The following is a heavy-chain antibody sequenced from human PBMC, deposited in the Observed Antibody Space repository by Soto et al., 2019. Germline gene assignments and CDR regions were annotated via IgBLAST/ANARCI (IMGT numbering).Heavy chain of an antibody. CDR1: GDSISSGNKY. D-gene: IGHD3-16*01. CDR2: IYSSGST. J-gene: IGHJ6*02. CDR3: ARVPSPFDYYYAMDV. V-gene: IGHV4-30-4*01. Sequence: PSETLSLTCTVSGDSISSGNKYWSWIRQPPGKGLEWIGYIYSSGSTYYNPSLKSRLSISLHTSDNQFSLKFDSVTDADSAAYYCARVPSPFDYYYAMDVWGHGTTVTVSS.